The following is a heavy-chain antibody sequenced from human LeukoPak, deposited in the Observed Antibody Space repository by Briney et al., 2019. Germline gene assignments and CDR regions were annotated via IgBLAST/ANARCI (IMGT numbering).Heavy chain of an antibody. CDR2: IYSGGTT. CDR3: ARAEQWLAFDS. V-gene: IGHV3-66*01. Sequence: GGSLRLSCAASGFTVSTYYMTWVPQAPGKGLEWVSIIYSGGTTSYADSVRGRFTISRDNSKNTVYLQMNSLRADDTAVYYCARAEQWLAFDSWGQGTLVTVSS. J-gene: IGHJ4*02. CDR1: GFTVSTYY. D-gene: IGHD6-19*01.